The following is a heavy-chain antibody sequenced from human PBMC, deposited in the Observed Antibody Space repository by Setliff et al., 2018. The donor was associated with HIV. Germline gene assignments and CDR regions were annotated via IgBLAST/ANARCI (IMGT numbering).Heavy chain of an antibody. CDR3: ARLGDSGYDFRGYFDY. Sequence: SETLSLTCTVSGGSISSDSWSWIRQPPGKGLEWVGYIYHSGSTYYNPSLKSRVTISVDRSKNQFSLKLSSVTAADTALYFCARLGDSGYDFRGYFDYWGQGKLVTVSS. CDR1: GGSISSDS. D-gene: IGHD5-12*01. J-gene: IGHJ4*02. V-gene: IGHV4-59*04. CDR2: IYHSGST.